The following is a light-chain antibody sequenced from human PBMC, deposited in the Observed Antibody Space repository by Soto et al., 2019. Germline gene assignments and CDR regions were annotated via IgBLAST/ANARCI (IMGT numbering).Light chain of an antibody. Sequence: EIVLTQSPATLSLSPGERATLSCGASRSVSSYLAWYQQKPGQAPRLLIYDASYRATGIPARFSGSGSGTDVTLTISSLEPEDVAVDYYQRRSDWPPRLTFGGGTKVEIK. J-gene: IGKJ4*01. CDR3: QRRSDWPPRLT. V-gene: IGKV3-11*01. CDR1: RSVSSY. CDR2: DAS.